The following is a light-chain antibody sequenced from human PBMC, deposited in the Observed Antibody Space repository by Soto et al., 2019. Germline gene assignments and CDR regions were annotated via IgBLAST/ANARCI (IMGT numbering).Light chain of an antibody. CDR3: QQYNNGPPLT. J-gene: IGKJ4*01. V-gene: IGKV3-15*01. CDR1: QSVSSN. Sequence: EIAMTQSPVTLSVSPGERATLSCRASQSVSSNLAWYQQKPGQAPRLLIYGASTRATGVPARFSGSGSGTEFTLTISSLQSEDFAVYYCQQYNNGPPLTFGGGTKVDIK. CDR2: GAS.